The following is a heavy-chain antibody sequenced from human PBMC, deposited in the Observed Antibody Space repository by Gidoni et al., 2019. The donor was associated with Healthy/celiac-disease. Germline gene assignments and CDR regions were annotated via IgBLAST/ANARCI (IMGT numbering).Heavy chain of an antibody. J-gene: IGHJ5*02. CDR1: GGSFSGYY. Sequence: QVQLQQWGAGLLKPSDTLSLTCAVYGGSFSGYYWSWIRQPPGKGLEWIGEINHSGSTNYNPSLKSRVTISVDTSKNQFSLKLSSVTAADTAVYYCARDIGSSTYNWFDPWGQGTLVTVSS. V-gene: IGHV4-34*01. D-gene: IGHD6-13*01. CDR3: ARDIGSSTYNWFDP. CDR2: INHSGST.